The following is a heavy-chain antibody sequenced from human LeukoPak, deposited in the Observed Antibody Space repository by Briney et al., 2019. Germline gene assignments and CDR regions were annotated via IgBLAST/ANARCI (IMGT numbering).Heavy chain of an antibody. Sequence: GGSLRLSCATSGFTFSNYGMHWVRQAPGKGLEWVAFIRYDGRSQYYANSVKGRFTISRDNSKNTLYLQMNSLRAEDTAVYYCAKGRVRYFDWLSFFDYWGQGTLVTVSS. CDR1: GFTFSNYG. CDR3: AKGRVRYFDWLSFFDY. V-gene: IGHV3-30*02. D-gene: IGHD3-9*01. CDR2: IRYDGRSQ. J-gene: IGHJ4*02.